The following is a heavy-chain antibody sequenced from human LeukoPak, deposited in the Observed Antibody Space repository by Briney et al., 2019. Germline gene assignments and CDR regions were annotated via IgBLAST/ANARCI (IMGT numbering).Heavy chain of an antibody. CDR2: ISSSGGST. CDR1: GFTFSSSA. CDR3: AKDLTYSSSSWFDY. Sequence: PGGSLRLSCAASGFTFSSSAMSWVRQVPGKGLEWVSGISSSGGSTNYADSVRGRFTISRDNSKNTLYLQMNSLRAEDTAVYYCAKDLTYSSSSWFDYWGQGTLVTVSS. J-gene: IGHJ4*02. D-gene: IGHD6-6*01. V-gene: IGHV3-23*01.